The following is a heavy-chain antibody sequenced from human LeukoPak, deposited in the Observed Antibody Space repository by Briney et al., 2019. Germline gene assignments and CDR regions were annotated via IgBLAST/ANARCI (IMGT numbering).Heavy chain of an antibody. CDR1: GYTFTSYA. Sequence: GASVKVSCKASGYTFTSYAMNWVRQAPGQGLEWMGGIIPIFGTANYAQKFQGRVTITADESTSTAYMELSSLRSEDTAVYYCASPDGYNSNYYFDYWGQGTLVTVSS. D-gene: IGHD5-24*01. V-gene: IGHV1-69*13. J-gene: IGHJ4*02. CDR3: ASPDGYNSNYYFDY. CDR2: IIPIFGTA.